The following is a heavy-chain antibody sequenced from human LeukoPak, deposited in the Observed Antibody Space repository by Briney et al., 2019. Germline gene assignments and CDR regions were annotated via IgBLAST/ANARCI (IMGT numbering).Heavy chain of an antibody. V-gene: IGHV3-30*02. D-gene: IGHD1-26*01. CDR3: AKEGMGATLDY. CDR1: GFTFSSYG. CDR2: IRYDGSNK. J-gene: IGHJ4*02. Sequence: GGSLRLSCAASGFTFSSYGMHWVRQAPGKGLEGVAFIRYDGSNKYYADSVKGRFTISRDNSKNTLYLQMNSLRAEDTAVYYCAKEGMGATLDYWGQGTLVTVSS.